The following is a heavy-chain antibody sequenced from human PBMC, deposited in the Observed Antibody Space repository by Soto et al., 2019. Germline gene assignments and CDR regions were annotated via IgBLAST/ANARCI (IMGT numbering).Heavy chain of an antibody. CDR1: GFTFSNYA. Sequence: GGSLRLSCAVSGFTFSNYAISWVRQAPGEGLEWVSTINPSGGSTYYADSVKGRFTISRDSPKNTLFLQMNRLRADDTAVYFCARGRASGWFAFDFWGQGTLVTVSS. J-gene: IGHJ4*02. V-gene: IGHV3-23*01. CDR3: ARGRASGWFAFDF. D-gene: IGHD6-19*01. CDR2: INPSGGST.